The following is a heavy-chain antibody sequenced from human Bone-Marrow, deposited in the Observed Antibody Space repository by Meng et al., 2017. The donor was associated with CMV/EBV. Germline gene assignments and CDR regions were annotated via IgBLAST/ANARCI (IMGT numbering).Heavy chain of an antibody. V-gene: IGHV3-30*02. Sequence: GGPLRLSCAASGFTFSSYGMHWVRQAPGKGLEWVAFIRYDGSNKYYADSVKGRFTISRDNSKNTLYLQMNSLRAEDTAVYYCARDSGGSYPNDAFDIWGQGPMVTVSS. CDR3: ARDSGGSYPNDAFDI. J-gene: IGHJ3*02. CDR1: GFTFSSYG. CDR2: IRYDGSNK. D-gene: IGHD1-26*01.